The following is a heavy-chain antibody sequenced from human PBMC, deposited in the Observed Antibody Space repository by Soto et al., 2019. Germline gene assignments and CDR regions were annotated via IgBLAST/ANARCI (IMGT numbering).Heavy chain of an antibody. J-gene: IGHJ3*02. Sequence: QLQLQESGPGLVKPSETLSLTCTVSGGSISSSTDYWDWIRQPPGKGLEWIGSVYYRGSTYYNPSLKSRVTISVDTSKQQFSLRLSSVTAPDTAVYYCARTQTGPPRGSFDMWGQGTLVTVSS. CDR2: VYYRGST. CDR3: ARTQTGPPRGSFDM. V-gene: IGHV4-39*01. CDR1: GGSISSSTDY.